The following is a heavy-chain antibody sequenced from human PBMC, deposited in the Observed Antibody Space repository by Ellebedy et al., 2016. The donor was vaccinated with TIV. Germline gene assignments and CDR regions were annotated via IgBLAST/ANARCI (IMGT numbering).Heavy chain of an antibody. D-gene: IGHD3-3*01. CDR2: INHSGST. CDR3: ARGPMRTIFGVVIRRANAFDI. J-gene: IGHJ3*02. CDR1: GGSFSGYY. V-gene: IGHV4-34*01. Sequence: SETLSLXXAVYGGSFSGYYWSWIRQPPGKGLEWIGEINHSGSTNYNPSLKSRVTISVDTSKNQFSLKLSSVTAADTAVYYCARGPMRTIFGVVIRRANAFDIWGQGTMVTVSS.